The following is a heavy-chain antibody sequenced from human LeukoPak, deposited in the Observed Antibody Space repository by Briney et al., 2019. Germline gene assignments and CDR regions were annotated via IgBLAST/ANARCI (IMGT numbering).Heavy chain of an antibody. J-gene: IGHJ5*02. CDR2: INPNSGGT. V-gene: IGHV1-2*02. CDR3: ARKSAGTEWFDP. CDR1: GYTFTGYY. D-gene: IGHD6-13*01. Sequence: ASVKVSCKASGYTFTGYYMHWVRQAPGQGLEWMGWINPNSGGTNYAQKFQGRVTMTRDTSISTAYMELSRLRSDDTAVYYCARKSAGTEWFDPWGQGTLVTVSS.